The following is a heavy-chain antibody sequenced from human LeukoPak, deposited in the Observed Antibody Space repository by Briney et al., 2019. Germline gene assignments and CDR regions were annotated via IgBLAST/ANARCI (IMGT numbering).Heavy chain of an antibody. CDR3: ARDASCYYDGSGYYLGY. V-gene: IGHV4-4*07. D-gene: IGHD3-22*01. Sequence: SETLSLTCIVSGGSTSSCSWNWIRQPAGKGLEWIGRIHTSGSTNYNPSLKSRVTMSVDTSKNQFSLKLSSVTAADTAVYYCARDASCYYDGSGYYLGYWGQGTLVTVSS. CDR2: IHTSGST. CDR1: GGSTSSCS. J-gene: IGHJ4*02.